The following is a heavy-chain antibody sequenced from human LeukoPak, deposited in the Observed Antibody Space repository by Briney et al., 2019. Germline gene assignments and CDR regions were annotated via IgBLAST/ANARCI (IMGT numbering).Heavy chain of an antibody. V-gene: IGHV3-21*01. CDR2: ISSSSSYT. J-gene: IGHJ6*02. CDR3: ARDYYDSSAPGMDV. CDR1: GFTFSSYS. Sequence: PGGSLRLSCADSGFTFSSYSMNWVRQAPGKGLEWVSSISSSSSYTYYADSVKGRFTISRDNAKNSLYLQMNSLRAEDTAVYYCARDYYDSSAPGMDVWGQGTTVTVSS. D-gene: IGHD3-22*01.